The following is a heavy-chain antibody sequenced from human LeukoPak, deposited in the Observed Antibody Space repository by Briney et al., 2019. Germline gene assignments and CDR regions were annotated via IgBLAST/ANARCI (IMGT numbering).Heavy chain of an antibody. J-gene: IGHJ5*02. CDR2: MTPNNGNT. CDR3: ARMNKYDGGGDWFDP. CDR1: GYIFSNYD. V-gene: IGHV1-8*01. Sequence: ASVKVSCKTSGYIFSNYDINWVRQATGQGLEWMGWMTPNNGNTGYAQKFQGRVTLTSNTSVNTAYMELSSLGSEDTAIYYCARMNKYDGGGDWFDPWGQGTLVTVPS. D-gene: IGHD3-22*01.